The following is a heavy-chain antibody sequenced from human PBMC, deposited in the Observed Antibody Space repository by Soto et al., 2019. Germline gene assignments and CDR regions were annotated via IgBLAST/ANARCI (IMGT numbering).Heavy chain of an antibody. D-gene: IGHD5-12*01. CDR2: ISGSGGDI. V-gene: IGHV3-21*01. CDR3: ASPIGYSGYDCVY. Sequence: PGGSLRLSCAASGFTFSTYAMSWVRQAPGKGLEWVSVISGSGGDIYYADSVKGRFTIARDNSKNSLYLQMNSLRAEDTAVYYCASPIGYSGYDCVYWGQGTLVTVSS. J-gene: IGHJ4*02. CDR1: GFTFSTYA.